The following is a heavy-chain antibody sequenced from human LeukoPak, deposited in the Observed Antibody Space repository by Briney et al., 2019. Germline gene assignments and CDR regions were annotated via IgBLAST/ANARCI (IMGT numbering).Heavy chain of an antibody. J-gene: IGHJ4*02. V-gene: IGHV4-59*01. CDR1: GGSISSYY. Sequence: NPSEILSLTCTVSGGSISSYYWSWIRQPPGKGLEWIGYIYYSGTTNYNPSLKSRVTISVDTSKNQFSLKLSSVTAADTAVYYCARGVYIAAAQYGYWGQGTLVTVSS. CDR2: IYYSGTT. CDR3: ARGVYIAAAQYGY. D-gene: IGHD6-13*01.